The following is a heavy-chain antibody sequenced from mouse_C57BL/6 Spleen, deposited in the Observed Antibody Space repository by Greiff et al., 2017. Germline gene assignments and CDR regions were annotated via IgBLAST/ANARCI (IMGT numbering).Heavy chain of an antibody. CDR3: AREEILRYYFDY. D-gene: IGHD1-1*01. J-gene: IGHJ2*01. Sequence: EVQLVESEGGLVQPGSSMKLSCTASGFTFSDYYMAWVRQVPEKGLEWVANINYDGSSTYYLDSLKSRFIISRDNAKNILYLQMSSLKSEDTATYYCAREEILRYYFDYWGQGTTLTVSS. CDR1: GFTFSDYY. CDR2: INYDGSST. V-gene: IGHV5-16*01.